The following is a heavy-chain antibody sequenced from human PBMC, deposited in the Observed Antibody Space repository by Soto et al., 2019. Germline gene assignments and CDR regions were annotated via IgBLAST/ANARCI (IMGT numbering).Heavy chain of an antibody. CDR1: GFTFSSYA. V-gene: IGHV3-23*01. J-gene: IGHJ3*02. D-gene: IGHD3-16*02. CDR2: ISGSGGST. Sequence: SLRLSCAASGFTFSSYAMSWVRQAPGKGLEWVSAISGSGGSTYYADSVKGRFTISRDNSKNTLYLQMNSLRAEDTAVYYCAKATPPAYDYIWGSYRFSAFDIWGQGTMVTVSS. CDR3: AKATPPAYDYIWGSYRFSAFDI.